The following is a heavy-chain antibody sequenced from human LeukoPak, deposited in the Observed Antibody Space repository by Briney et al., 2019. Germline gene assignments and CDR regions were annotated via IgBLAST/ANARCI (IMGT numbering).Heavy chain of an antibody. CDR1: GGSISSRSYY. J-gene: IGHJ5*02. CDR2: IYTSGSA. D-gene: IGHD1-26*01. V-gene: IGHV4-61*02. Sequence: SQTLSLTCTVSGGSISSRSYYWSWIRQPAGKGLEWIGRIYTSGSANYNPSLKSRVTISLDTSKSQFSLRLSSVTAADTAVYYCARAVGSSESNWFDPWGQGTLATVSS. CDR3: ARAVGSSESNWFDP.